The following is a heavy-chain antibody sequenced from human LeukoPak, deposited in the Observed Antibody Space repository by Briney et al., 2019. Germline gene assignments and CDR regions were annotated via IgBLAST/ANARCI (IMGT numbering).Heavy chain of an antibody. V-gene: IGHV4-39*01. J-gene: IGHJ3*02. CDR2: IYYSGST. CDR3: ARLFTDSSGYYTGIGAFDI. Sequence: SETLSLTCTVSGGSISSSSYYWGWIRQPPGKGLEWIGSIYYSGSTYYNPSLKSRVTISVDTSKNQFSLKLSSVTAADTAVYYCARLFTDSSGYYTGIGAFDIWGQGTMVTVSS. D-gene: IGHD3-22*01. CDR1: GGSISSSSYY.